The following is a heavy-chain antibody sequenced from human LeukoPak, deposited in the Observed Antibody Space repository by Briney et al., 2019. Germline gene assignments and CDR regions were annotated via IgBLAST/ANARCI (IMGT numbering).Heavy chain of an antibody. J-gene: IGHJ6*02. CDR3: ARDQKVGATPYFGMDV. CDR1: GFTFSSHS. V-gene: IGHV3-21*01. Sequence: GGSLRPSCAASGFTFSSHSMNWVRQAPGKGLEWVSSISSSSSYIYYADSVKGRFTISRDNAKNSLYLQMNSLRAEDTAVYYCARDQKVGATPYFGMDVWGQGTTVTVSS. CDR2: ISSSSSYI. D-gene: IGHD1-26*01.